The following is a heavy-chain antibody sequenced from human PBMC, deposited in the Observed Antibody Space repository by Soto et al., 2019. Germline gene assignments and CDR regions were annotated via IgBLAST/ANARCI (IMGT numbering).Heavy chain of an antibody. CDR2: IWHDGGNK. J-gene: IGHJ4*02. V-gene: IGHV3-33*01. CDR3: ARDGDVNTGFGKDY. CDR1: GFTFRIYG. Sequence: GSLLRSCAASGFTFRIYGMHWVRQAPGKGLEWVAFIWHDGGNKFYAESVKGRFTISRDNSKNTLYLQMTSLSAEDTAMYYCARDGDVNTGFGKDYWGQGTLVTVYS. D-gene: IGHD3-16*01.